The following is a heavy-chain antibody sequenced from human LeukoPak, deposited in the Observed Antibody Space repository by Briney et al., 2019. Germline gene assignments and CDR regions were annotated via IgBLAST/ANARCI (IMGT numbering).Heavy chain of an antibody. J-gene: IGHJ4*02. V-gene: IGHV1-24*01. CDR3: ATEMTSVVPDY. CDR2: FDPENDER. CDR1: GHTLSELT. Sequence: PEGSVKVSCKVSGHTLSELTMHWVRQAPGKGLEWMGGFDPENDERIYARKFRGRLTMTEDTSTDTAYMELSSLRSEDTAVYFCATEMTSVVPDYWGQGTLVTVSS. D-gene: IGHD4-11*01.